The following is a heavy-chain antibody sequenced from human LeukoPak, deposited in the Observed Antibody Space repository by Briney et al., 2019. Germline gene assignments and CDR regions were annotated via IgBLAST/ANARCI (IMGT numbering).Heavy chain of an antibody. J-gene: IGHJ5*02. V-gene: IGHV4-30-4*02. CDR3: ARGPCSSANCYWSLDH. D-gene: IGHD2-2*01. CDR1: GGSISSGDYY. CDR2: IYYSGST. Sequence: SETLSLTCTVSGGSISSGDYYWSWIRQPPGKGLEWIGYIYYSGSTYYNPSLKSRVTMSLDTSKNQFSLNLNSVTAADTAVYYCARGPCSSANCYWSLDHWGQGTLVTVSS.